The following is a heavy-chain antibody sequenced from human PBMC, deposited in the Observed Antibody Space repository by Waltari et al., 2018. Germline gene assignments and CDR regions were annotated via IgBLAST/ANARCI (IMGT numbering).Heavy chain of an antibody. CDR3: ARDEKKGDGYNFDY. CDR2: LYNSGST. D-gene: IGHD5-12*01. CDR1: GGSVSSSSYF. Sequence: QVQLQESGPGLVKPSETLSLTCTVSGGSVSSSSYFWNWIRQPPGKGLEWIGNLYNSGSTNYSPSLKSRVTISVDTSKNQFSLKLNSVTAADTAVYYCARDEKKGDGYNFDYWGQGTLVTVSS. V-gene: IGHV4-61*01. J-gene: IGHJ4*02.